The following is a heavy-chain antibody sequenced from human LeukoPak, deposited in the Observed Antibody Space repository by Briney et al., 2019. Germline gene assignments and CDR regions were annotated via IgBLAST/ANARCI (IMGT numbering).Heavy chain of an antibody. CDR3: ARGDSSGYYCDY. CDR2: ISSSSSYI. J-gene: IGHJ4*02. V-gene: IGHV3-11*06. Sequence: GGSLRLSCAASGFTFSDYYMSWIRQAPGKGLEWVSSISSSSSYIYYADSVKGRFTISRDNAKNSLYLQMNSLRAEDTAVYYCARGDSSGYYCDYWGQGTLVTVSS. CDR1: GFTFSDYY. D-gene: IGHD3-22*01.